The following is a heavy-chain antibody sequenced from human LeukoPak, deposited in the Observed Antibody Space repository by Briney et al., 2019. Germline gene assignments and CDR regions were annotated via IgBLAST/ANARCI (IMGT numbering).Heavy chain of an antibody. CDR2: ISYDGSNQ. CDR3: ANERGTAFDC. CDR1: GFTFSSYG. D-gene: IGHD1-7*01. V-gene: IGHV3-30*18. J-gene: IGHJ4*02. Sequence: GRSLGHSCASSGFTFSSYGRHWVRQAPGKGLEWVAVISYDGSNQYYADSVKGRFTISRDNSKTTLYLQMNSLRLDDTAVYFCANERGTAFDCWGQGTLVTVSS.